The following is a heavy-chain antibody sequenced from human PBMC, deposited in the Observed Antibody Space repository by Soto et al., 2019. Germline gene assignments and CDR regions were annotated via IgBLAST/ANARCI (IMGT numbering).Heavy chain of an antibody. D-gene: IGHD2-15*01. V-gene: IGHV1-46*02. CDR3: AREDCSGGSGYGWFDP. Sequence: ASVKVSCKASGYTFNNYYLHWLRQAHGQGLEWLGILMPRTGNTGYAQRFQGRVTMTRDTSTGTVYMELTSLRSDDTAVYYCAREDCSGGSGYGWFDPWGQGTLVTVSS. CDR1: GYTFNNYY. CDR2: LMPRTGNT. J-gene: IGHJ5*02.